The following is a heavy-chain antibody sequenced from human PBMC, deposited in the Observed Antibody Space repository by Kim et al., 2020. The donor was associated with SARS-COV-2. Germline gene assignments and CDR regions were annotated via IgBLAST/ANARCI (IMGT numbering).Heavy chain of an antibody. V-gene: IGHV4-39*07. CDR3: ARVRWLLPRYFDY. CDR2: IYYSGST. Sequence: SETLSLTCTVSGGSISSSSYYWGWIRQPPGKGLEWIGSIYYSGSTYYNPSLKSRVTISVDTSKNQFSLKLSSVTAADTAVYYCARVRWLLPRYFDYWGQG. J-gene: IGHJ4*02. CDR1: GGSISSSSYY. D-gene: IGHD3-22*01.